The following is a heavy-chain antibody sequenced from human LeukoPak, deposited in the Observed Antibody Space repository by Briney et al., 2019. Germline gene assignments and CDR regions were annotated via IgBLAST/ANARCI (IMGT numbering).Heavy chain of an antibody. V-gene: IGHV4-39*07. CDR3: AGGMTTDDY. CDR1: GVSISSNSYY. J-gene: IGHJ4*02. Sequence: SETLSLTCTVSGVSISSNSYYWGWIRQPPGKGLEWIGSIYYSGSTYYNPSLKSRVTISVDTSKNQFSLKLSSVTAADTAVYYCAGGMTTDDYWGQGTLVTVSS. D-gene: IGHD4-11*01. CDR2: IYYSGST.